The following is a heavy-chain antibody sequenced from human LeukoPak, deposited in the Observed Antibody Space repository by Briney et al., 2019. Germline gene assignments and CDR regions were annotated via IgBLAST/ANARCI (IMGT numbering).Heavy chain of an antibody. CDR2: IIPIFGTA. CDR1: GGTFSSYA. J-gene: IGHJ4*02. V-gene: IGHV1-69*05. D-gene: IGHD3/OR15-3a*01. Sequence: SVKVSCKASGGTFSSYAISWVRQAPGQGLQWMGRIIPIFGTANYAQKFQGRVTITTDESTSTADMELSSLRSEDTAVYYCARSGGAGYYTDFDYWGQGTLVTVSS. CDR3: ARSGGAGYYTDFDY.